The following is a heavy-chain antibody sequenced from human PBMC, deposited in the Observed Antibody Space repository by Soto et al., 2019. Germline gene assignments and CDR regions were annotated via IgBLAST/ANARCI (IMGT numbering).Heavy chain of an antibody. CDR2: ISSSSSYI. J-gene: IGHJ4*02. V-gene: IGHV3-21*01. Sequence: WGSLRLSCAASGFTFSSYSMNWVRQAPGKGLEWVSSISSSSSYIYYADSVKGRFTISRDNAKNSLYLQMNSLRAEDTAVYYCARDSDIPLGILRYFDYWGQGTLVTVSS. CDR1: GFTFSSYS. CDR3: ARDSDIPLGILRYFDY.